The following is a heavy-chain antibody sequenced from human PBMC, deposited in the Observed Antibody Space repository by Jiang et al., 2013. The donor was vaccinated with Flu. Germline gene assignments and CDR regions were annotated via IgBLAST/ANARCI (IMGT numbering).Heavy chain of an antibody. V-gene: IGHV4-59*01. CDR1: GVSISSYY. CDR3: ARKDGDF. J-gene: IGHJ4*02. CDR2: IYHSGNS. Sequence: LLKPSETLSLTCTVSGVSISSYYWTWIRQPPGKALEWIGYIYHSGNSNYNPSLKSRVTMSVDTSKNQLSLKLRSVTAADTAVYYCARKDGDFWGQGTLVTVSS. D-gene: IGHD2-15*01.